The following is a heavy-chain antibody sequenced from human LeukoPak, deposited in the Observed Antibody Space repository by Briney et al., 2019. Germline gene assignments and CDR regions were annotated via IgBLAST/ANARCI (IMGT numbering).Heavy chain of an antibody. Sequence: SETLSPTCAVYGGSFSGYYWSWIRQPPGKGLEWIGEINHSGSTNYNPSLKSRVTISVDTSKNQFSLKLSSVTAADTAVYYCARGLGLHYYGSGSSHRPLDYWGQGTLVTVSS. J-gene: IGHJ4*02. CDR1: GGSFSGYY. D-gene: IGHD3-10*01. V-gene: IGHV4-34*01. CDR2: INHSGST. CDR3: ARGLGLHYYGSGSSHRPLDY.